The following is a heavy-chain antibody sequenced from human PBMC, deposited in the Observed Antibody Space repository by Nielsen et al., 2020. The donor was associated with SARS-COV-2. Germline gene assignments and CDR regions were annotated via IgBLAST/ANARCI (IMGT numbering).Heavy chain of an antibody. CDR1: GFTFSSYG. CDR3: APYRVEAAAGVDY. Sequence: GESLKISCAASGFTFSSYGMHWVRQAPGKGLEWVAVISYDGSNKYYADSVKGRFTISRDNSKNTLYLQMNSLRAEDTAVYYCAPYRVEAAAGVDYWGQGTLVTVSS. D-gene: IGHD6-13*01. V-gene: IGHV3-30*12. J-gene: IGHJ4*02. CDR2: ISYDGSNK.